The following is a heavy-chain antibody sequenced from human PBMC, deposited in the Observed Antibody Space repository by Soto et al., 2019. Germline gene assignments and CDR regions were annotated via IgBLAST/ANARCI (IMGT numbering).Heavy chain of an antibody. J-gene: IGHJ6*03. CDR1: GGSISSYH. CDR2: IYNSGST. V-gene: IGHV4-59*12. CDR3: AKEMGFCTTTSCHAGPLYFYMDL. D-gene: IGHD2-2*01. Sequence: PSETLSLTCSVSGGSISSYHWSWIRQPPGKGLEWIGEIYNSGSTNYNPSLRSRVTISVDTSQNQVSLRLTSVTAADTAVYYCAKEMGFCTTTSCHAGPLYFYMDLWGKGTTVTVSS.